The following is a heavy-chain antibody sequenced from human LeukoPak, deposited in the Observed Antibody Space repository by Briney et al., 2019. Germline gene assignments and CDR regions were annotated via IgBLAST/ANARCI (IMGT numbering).Heavy chain of an antibody. D-gene: IGHD3-10*01. Sequence: GGSLRLSCAASGLTFSTYWMHWVRQTPGKGLVWVARINSDGSSTHYADSVEGRFTVYRDNAKNTLYLQMNNLRAEDTAIYYCASAMLRGIGNYWGQGTLVTVSS. V-gene: IGHV3-74*01. CDR1: GLTFSTYW. CDR2: INSDGSST. J-gene: IGHJ4*02. CDR3: ASAMLRGIGNY.